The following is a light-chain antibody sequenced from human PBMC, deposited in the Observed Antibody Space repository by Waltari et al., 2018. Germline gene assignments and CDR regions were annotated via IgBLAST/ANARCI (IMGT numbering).Light chain of an antibody. V-gene: IGLV7-43*01. CDR1: TGACTSAYY. CDR2: PAI. CDR3: LLYNGGGWV. J-gene: IGLJ3*02. Sequence: QTVVTQEPSLTVSPGGTVTLTCSSRTGACTSAYYPNGFQQKPGQAPRSLIYPAINKPPWTPARFSGSLLGGKAALTLSGVQPEDEAEYYCLLYNGGGWVFGGGTQLTVL.